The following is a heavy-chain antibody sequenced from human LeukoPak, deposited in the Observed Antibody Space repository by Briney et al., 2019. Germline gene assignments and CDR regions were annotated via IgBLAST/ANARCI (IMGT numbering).Heavy chain of an antibody. CDR2: INWNGGST. D-gene: IGHD6-19*01. Sequence: GGSLRLSCAASGFTFDDHGMSRVRQVPGKGLERVSGINWNGGSTGYADSVKGRFTISRDNAKNSLYLQMNSLRAEDTALYYCAAGDRNGWYFDYWGQGTLVTVSS. CDR3: AAGDRNGWYFDY. CDR1: GFTFDDHG. J-gene: IGHJ4*02. V-gene: IGHV3-20*04.